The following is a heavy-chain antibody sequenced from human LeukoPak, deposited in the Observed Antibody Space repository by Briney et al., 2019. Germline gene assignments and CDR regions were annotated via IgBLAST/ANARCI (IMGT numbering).Heavy chain of an antibody. V-gene: IGHV3-23*01. CDR3: AKVWTAYSDDYLAC. J-gene: IGHJ4*02. CDR1: GFTFSSYG. D-gene: IGHD3/OR15-3a*01. CDR2: ISGCGGST. Sequence: GGSLRLSCAACGFTFSSYGMSWVRQAPGKGLECVSSISGCGGSTNHADSVKGRFTISRDNSKNTLYLQMNSLRAEDTAVYVCAKVWTAYSDDYLACGGQGTLVTVYS.